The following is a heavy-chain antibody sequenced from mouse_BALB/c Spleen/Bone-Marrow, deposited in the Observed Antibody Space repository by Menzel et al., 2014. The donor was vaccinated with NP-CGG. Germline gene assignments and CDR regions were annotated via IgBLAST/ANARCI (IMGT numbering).Heavy chain of an antibody. Sequence: QVQLKESGPELVKPGASVKISRKASGYTFTDYYINWVKQKPGQGLEWIGWIYPRNNNTKYNERFRDKATLTVDTPSSTAYMQLSSLTSEDTAVYFCARGITTATFAYWGQGTLVTVSA. D-gene: IGHD1-2*01. CDR1: GYTFTDYY. CDR2: IYPRNNNT. J-gene: IGHJ3*01. V-gene: IGHV1-84*02. CDR3: ARGITTATFAY.